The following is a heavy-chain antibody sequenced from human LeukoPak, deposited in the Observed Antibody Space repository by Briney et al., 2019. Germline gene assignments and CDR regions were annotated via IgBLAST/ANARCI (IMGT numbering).Heavy chain of an antibody. CDR2: INPSGGST. CDR1: GYIFTSYY. V-gene: IGHV1-46*01. D-gene: IGHD6-13*01. J-gene: IGHJ6*03. Sequence: ASVKVSCKASGYIFTSYYIHWVRQAPGQGLEWMGIINPSGGSTGYAQKFQGRVTMTRDTSTSTVYMELNSLRSDDTAVYYCARGRSSIAAAHYYYYYMDVWGKGTTVTVSS. CDR3: ARGRSSIAAAHYYYYYMDV.